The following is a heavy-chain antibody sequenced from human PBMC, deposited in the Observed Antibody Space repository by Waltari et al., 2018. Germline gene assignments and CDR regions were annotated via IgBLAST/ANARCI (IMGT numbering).Heavy chain of an antibody. V-gene: IGHV4-39*01. D-gene: IGHD3-10*01. CDR1: GGSLSGAYY. CDR3: ARHRGVHTGFPGLDP. J-gene: IGHJ5*02. CDR2: VSSGGNT. Sequence: QLQLQESGPGLVKPSETLSLICTVSGGSLSGAYYWDWISQSPGTGLEWIGDVSSGGNTNDNPALKGRVTISTDTSKNQFSLRLRSVTAADTAVYYCARHRGVHTGFPGLDPWGQGTLVTVSS.